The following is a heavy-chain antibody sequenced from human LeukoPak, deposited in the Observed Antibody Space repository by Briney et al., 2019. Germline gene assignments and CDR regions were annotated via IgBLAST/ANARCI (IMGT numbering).Heavy chain of an antibody. D-gene: IGHD4-17*01. CDR2: IYSGGST. CDR1: GFTVSSNY. V-gene: IGHV3-66*01. CDR3: ASTFYGDSPPY. Sequence: GGSLRLSCAASGFTVSSNYMSWVRQAPGKGLEWVSVIYSGGSTYYADSVKGRFTISRDNSKNTLYLQMNSLRAEDTAVYYCASTFYGDSPPYWGQGTLFTVSS. J-gene: IGHJ4*02.